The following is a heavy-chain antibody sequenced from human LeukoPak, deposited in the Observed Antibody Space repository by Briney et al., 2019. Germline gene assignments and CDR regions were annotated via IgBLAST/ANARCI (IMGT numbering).Heavy chain of an antibody. J-gene: IGHJ5*02. CDR2: IYYSGST. V-gene: IGHV4-59*12. CDR1: GGSISSYY. D-gene: IGHD6-19*01. CDR3: ARGSSGWSNWFDP. Sequence: SETLSLTCTVSGGSISSYYWSWIRQPPGKGLEWIGYIYYSGSTNYNPSLKSRVTISVDTSKNQFSLKLSSVTAADTAVYYCARGSSGWSNWFDPWGQGTLVTVSS.